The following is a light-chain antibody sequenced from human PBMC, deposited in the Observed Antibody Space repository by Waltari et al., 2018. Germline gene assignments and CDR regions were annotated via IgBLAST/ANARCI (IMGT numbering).Light chain of an antibody. CDR1: TSDVGGYDY. CDR3: SSYTTSGTL. CDR2: DVS. V-gene: IGLV2-14*03. J-gene: IGLJ1*01. Sequence: QSALTQPASVSGSPGQSIAIPCTGTTSDVGGYDYFAWYQQHRGKAPKLMIYDVSNRPSGVSNRFSGSKSGNTASLTISGLQAEDEADYYCSSYTTSGTLFGTGTKVTVL.